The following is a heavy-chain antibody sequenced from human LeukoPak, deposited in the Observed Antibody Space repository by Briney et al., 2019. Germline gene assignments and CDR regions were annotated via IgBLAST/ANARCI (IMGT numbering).Heavy chain of an antibody. V-gene: IGHV1-2*02. Sequence: ASVKVSCKASGYTFTGYYMHWVRQAPGQGLEWMGWINPNSGGTNYARKFQGRVTMTRDTSISTAYMELSRLRSDDTAVYYCARIGYCSGGSCPFDYWGQGTLVTVSS. CDR1: GYTFTGYY. CDR3: ARIGYCSGGSCPFDY. CDR2: INPNSGGT. J-gene: IGHJ4*02. D-gene: IGHD2-15*01.